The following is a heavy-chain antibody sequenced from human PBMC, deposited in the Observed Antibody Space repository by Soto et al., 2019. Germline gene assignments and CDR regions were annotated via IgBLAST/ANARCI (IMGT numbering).Heavy chain of an antibody. CDR1: GFTFSSYG. D-gene: IGHD2-21*02. Sequence: GGSLRLSCSASGFTFSSYGMFWVRQAPGKGLEYVADISSNGGSTYYADSVKDRFTISRDNSKNTLYLQMSSLRDEDTAVFYCVKDKGATIKKVTMDVWGQGATVTVSS. J-gene: IGHJ6*02. CDR3: VKDKGATIKKVTMDV. V-gene: IGHV3-64D*08. CDR2: ISSNGGST.